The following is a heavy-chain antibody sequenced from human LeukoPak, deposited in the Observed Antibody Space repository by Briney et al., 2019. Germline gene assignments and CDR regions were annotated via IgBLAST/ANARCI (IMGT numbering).Heavy chain of an antibody. CDR2: ISYDGSNK. J-gene: IGHJ6*03. V-gene: IGHV3-30*01. Sequence: GRSLRLSCAAPGFTFSSYAMHWVRQAPGKGLEWVAVISYDGSNKYYADSVKGRFTISRDNSKNTLYLQMNSLRAEDTAVYYCARDPATYYYYMDVWGKGTTVTVSS. CDR3: ARDPATYYYYMDV. D-gene: IGHD5-12*01. CDR1: GFTFSSYA.